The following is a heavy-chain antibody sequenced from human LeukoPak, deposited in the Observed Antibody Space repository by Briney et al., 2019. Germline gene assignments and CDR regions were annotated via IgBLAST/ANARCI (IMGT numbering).Heavy chain of an antibody. CDR1: GYTFTSYG. J-gene: IGHJ4*02. CDR2: ISAYNGNT. V-gene: IGHV1-18*01. CDR3: ARDPAGRVYYGSVGARDY. D-gene: IGHD3-10*01. Sequence: GASVKVSCKASGYTFTSYGISWVRQAPGQGLEWMGWISAYNGNTNYAQKLQGRVTMTTDTSTSTAYMELRSLRSDDTAVYYCARDPAGRVYYGSVGARDYWGQGTLVTVSS.